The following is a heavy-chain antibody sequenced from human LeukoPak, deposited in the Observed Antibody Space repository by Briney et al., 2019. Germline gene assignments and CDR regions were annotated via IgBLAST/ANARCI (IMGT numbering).Heavy chain of an antibody. CDR3: ARDISRGNYFDY. CDR1: GFIVSNNY. Sequence: GGSLRLSCAASGFIVSNNYMSWVRQAPGKGLEWVAVIWYDGSNKYYTDSVKGRFTISRDNSKNTLYLQMNSLRAEDTAVYYCARDISRGNYFDYWGQGTLVTVSS. D-gene: IGHD3-3*02. V-gene: IGHV3-33*08. CDR2: IWYDGSNK. J-gene: IGHJ4*02.